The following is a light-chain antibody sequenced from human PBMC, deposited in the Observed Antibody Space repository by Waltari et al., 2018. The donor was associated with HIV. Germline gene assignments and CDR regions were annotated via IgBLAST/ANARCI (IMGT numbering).Light chain of an antibody. J-gene: IGKJ3*01. CDR3: HQYNTFPLT. V-gene: IGKV1-16*01. CDR1: QDISHY. CDR2: ATS. Sequence: DIQMTQSPSFLSALVGDRVTITCRASQDISHYLGWFQQTPGKAPKPLIFATSSLQSGVPSRFLGAGSGTNFTLTIRSLQPEDFATYYCHQYNTFPLTFGRGTTVEIK.